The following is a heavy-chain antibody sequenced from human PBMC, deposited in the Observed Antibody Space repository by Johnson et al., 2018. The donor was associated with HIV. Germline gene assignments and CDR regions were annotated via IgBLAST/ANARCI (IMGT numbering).Heavy chain of an antibody. V-gene: IGHV3-7*01. J-gene: IGHJ3*02. CDR3: ARDWDYVHAPPAGPFDI. Sequence: VQLVESGGGLVQPGGSLRLSCAASGFTFSSYWMSWVRQAPGKGLEWVANINQDGSDKYYVDSVKGRFTISRDNVKKSLYLQMNSLRAEDTAVYYCARDWDYVHAPPAGPFDIWGQGTMVTVSS. CDR2: INQDGSDK. D-gene: IGHD4-17*01. CDR1: GFTFSSYW.